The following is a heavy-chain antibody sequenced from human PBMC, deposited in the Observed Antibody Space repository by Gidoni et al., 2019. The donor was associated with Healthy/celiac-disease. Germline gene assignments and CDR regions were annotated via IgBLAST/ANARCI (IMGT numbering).Heavy chain of an antibody. CDR3: ARDRKSAAAGTSCYI. V-gene: IGHV1-69*01. D-gene: IGHD6-13*01. CDR2: IIPIFGPA. Sequence: QAQLVQSGAAVKKPGSSVTVSCKASGGTFSSDAISWVRQAPGQGLELMGGIIPIFGPANSAHKFQGWGTITAEESTSTGYMELSSLRSEDTAVYYCARDRKSAAAGTSCYIWGQGTMVTVSS. J-gene: IGHJ3*02. CDR1: GGTFSSDA.